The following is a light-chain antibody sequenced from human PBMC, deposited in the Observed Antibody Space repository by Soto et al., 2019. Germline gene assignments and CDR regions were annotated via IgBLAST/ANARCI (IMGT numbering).Light chain of an antibody. CDR1: QSVKSN. CDR3: QQYNDWPLT. V-gene: IGKV3-15*01. Sequence: EKVMTQSPASLSASLGERATLSCRASQSVKSNLAWYQQKPGQAPRLLLYAASTRATGIPARFSGSASGTEFTLTISSLQSEDSAVYYCQQYNDWPLTFGGGTKVEIK. CDR2: AAS. J-gene: IGKJ4*01.